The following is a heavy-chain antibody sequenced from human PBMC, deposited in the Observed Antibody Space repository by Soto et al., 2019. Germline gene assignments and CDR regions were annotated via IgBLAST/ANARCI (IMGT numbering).Heavy chain of an antibody. J-gene: IGHJ6*02. Sequence: SETLSLTCTVSGGSLGSYYWSWIRQPPGKGLEWIGYVFYTGRANYNASLKSRVSISLDTSNYQFSLKLSSVTAADTAVYYCAKEASSGPIYYYYGMDVWGQGTTVTVS. D-gene: IGHD6-6*01. CDR3: AKEASSGPIYYYYGMDV. V-gene: IGHV4-59*01. CDR2: VFYTGRA. CDR1: GGSLGSYY.